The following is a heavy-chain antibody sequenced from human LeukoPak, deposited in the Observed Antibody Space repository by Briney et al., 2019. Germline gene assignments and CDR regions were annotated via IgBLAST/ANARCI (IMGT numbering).Heavy chain of an antibody. D-gene: IGHD3-10*01. Sequence: SETLSLTCTVSGGSISSYYWSWIRQPPGKGLEWIGYIYYSASTNYNPSLKSRVTISVDTSKNQFSLKLSSVTAADTAVYYCARDLNYYGSGSYDWFDPWGQGTLVTVSS. V-gene: IGHV4-59*01. CDR3: ARDLNYYGSGSYDWFDP. CDR1: GGSISSYY. J-gene: IGHJ5*02. CDR2: IYYSAST.